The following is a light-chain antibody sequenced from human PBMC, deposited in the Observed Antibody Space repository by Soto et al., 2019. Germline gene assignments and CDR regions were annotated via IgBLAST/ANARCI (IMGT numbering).Light chain of an antibody. Sequence: QSVLTQPPSVSGAPVQRVTISCTGRSSNIGAGYDVHWYQQLPGTAPKLLIYGNSNRPSGVPDRFSGSKSGTSASLAITGLQAEDEADYYCQSYDSSLSAYVVFGGGTKVTVL. CDR2: GNS. V-gene: IGLV1-40*01. J-gene: IGLJ2*01. CDR3: QSYDSSLSAYVV. CDR1: SSNIGAGYD.